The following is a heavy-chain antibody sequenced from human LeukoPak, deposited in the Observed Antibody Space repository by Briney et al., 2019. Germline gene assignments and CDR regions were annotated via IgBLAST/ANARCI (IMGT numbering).Heavy chain of an antibody. J-gene: IGHJ4*02. Sequence: GGPLRLSCAASGFTVSSNYMTWVRQAPGKGLEWVSVLYSGGSTYYADSVKGRFTISRDNSKNTLYLQMNSLRAEDTAVYYCARAPRMVHFDYWGQGTLVTVSS. D-gene: IGHD6-13*01. CDR1: GFTVSSNY. CDR3: ARAPRMVHFDY. CDR2: LYSGGST. V-gene: IGHV3-53*01.